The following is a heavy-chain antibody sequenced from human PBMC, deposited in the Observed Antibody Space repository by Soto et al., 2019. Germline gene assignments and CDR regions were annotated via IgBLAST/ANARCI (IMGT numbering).Heavy chain of an antibody. J-gene: IGHJ4*02. CDR2: ISGSGGST. CDR1: GFTFSSYA. V-gene: IGHV3-23*01. D-gene: IGHD6-13*01. Sequence: GGSLRLSCAASGFTFSSYAMSWVRQAPGKGLEWVSAISGSGGSTYYADSVKGRFTISRDNSKNTLYLQMNSLRAEDTAVYYCAKANRRGRAAAGTGAFWGQGTLVTVSS. CDR3: AKANRRGRAAAGTGAF.